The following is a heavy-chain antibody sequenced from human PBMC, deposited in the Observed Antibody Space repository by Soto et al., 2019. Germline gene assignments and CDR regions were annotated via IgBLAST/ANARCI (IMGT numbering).Heavy chain of an antibody. Sequence: SETLSLTCTVSGGSISTRSYYWGWIRQPPGKGMEWIGSIYYSGSTYDNTSFKSRVTMSVDTPKNQFSLRLSSVTAADTAVYYCARLLYDRSGYYYFDYWGQGTLVTVSS. CDR3: ARLLYDRSGYYYFDY. CDR2: IYYSGST. V-gene: IGHV4-39*01. J-gene: IGHJ4*02. D-gene: IGHD3-22*01. CDR1: GGSISTRSYY.